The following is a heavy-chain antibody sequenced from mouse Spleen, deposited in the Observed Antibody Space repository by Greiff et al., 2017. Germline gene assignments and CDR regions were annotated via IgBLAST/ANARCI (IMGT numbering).Heavy chain of an antibody. V-gene: IGHV1-18*01. D-gene: IGHD2-14*01. CDR3: ARLGAYYRYLWFAY. Sequence: VQLQQSGPELVKPGASVKIPCKASGYTFTDYNMDWVKQSHGKSLEWIGDINPNNGGTIYNQKFKGKATLTVDKSSSTAYMELRSLTSEDTAVYYCARLGAYYRYLWFAYWGQGTLVTVSA. CDR1: GYTFTDYN. J-gene: IGHJ3*01. CDR2: INPNNGGT.